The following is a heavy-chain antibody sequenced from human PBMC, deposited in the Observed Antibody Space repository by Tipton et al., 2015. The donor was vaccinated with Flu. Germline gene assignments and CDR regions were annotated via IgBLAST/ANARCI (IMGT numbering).Heavy chain of an antibody. D-gene: IGHD3-10*01. CDR1: GASVGSPYC. J-gene: IGHJ5*02. V-gene: IGHV4-38-2*02. CDR3: ARDYGDLNWFDP. CDR2: ICPGSP. Sequence: TLSLTCSVSGASVGSPYCWGWVRQPLGKGLEWIGNICPGSPYYNPSLRSRVTISLDTSKKQFSLKLTSVTAADTAVYYCARDYGDLNWFDPWGQGTLVTVSS.